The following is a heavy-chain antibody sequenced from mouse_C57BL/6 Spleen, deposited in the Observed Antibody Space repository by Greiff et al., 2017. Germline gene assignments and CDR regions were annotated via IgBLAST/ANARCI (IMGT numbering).Heavy chain of an antibody. J-gene: IGHJ2*01. CDR1: GFSLTSYG. Sequence: VKLMESGPGLVQPSQSLSITCTVSGFSLTSYGVHWVRQSPGKGLEWLGVIWSGGSTDYNAAFISRLSISKDNSKSQVFFKMNSLQADDTAIYYCARGLGDYFDYWGQGTTLTVSS. V-gene: IGHV2-2*01. D-gene: IGHD4-1*01. CDR2: IWSGGST. CDR3: ARGLGDYFDY.